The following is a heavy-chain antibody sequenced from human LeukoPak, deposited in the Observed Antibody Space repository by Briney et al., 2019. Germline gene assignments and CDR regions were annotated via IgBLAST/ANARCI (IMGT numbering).Heavy chain of an antibody. D-gene: IGHD5-12*01. CDR2: IGPDGNG. V-gene: IGHV3-7*01. J-gene: IGHJ4*02. Sequence: PGGSLRLSCVASGFAFNTHWMNWVRQVPGKGLEWVANIGPDGNGKCVDSVKGRFAVFRDNAKSSLFLQMNSLRVEDTAMYFCMKGDSDWGRGTLVIVSS. CDR1: GFAFNTHW. CDR3: MKGDSD.